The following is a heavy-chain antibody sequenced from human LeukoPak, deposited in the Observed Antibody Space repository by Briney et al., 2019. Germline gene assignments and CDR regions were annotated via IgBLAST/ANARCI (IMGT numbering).Heavy chain of an antibody. CDR3: ARGEEMATIKLLRD. J-gene: IGHJ4*02. CDR2: IYYSGST. D-gene: IGHD5-24*01. CDR1: GGSFSGYY. Sequence: SETLSLTCAVYGGSFSGYYWSWIRQPPGKGLEWIGSIYYSGSTYYNPSLKSRVTISVDTSKNQFSLKLSSVTAADTAVYYCARGEEMATIKLLRDWGQGTLVTVSS. V-gene: IGHV4-34*01.